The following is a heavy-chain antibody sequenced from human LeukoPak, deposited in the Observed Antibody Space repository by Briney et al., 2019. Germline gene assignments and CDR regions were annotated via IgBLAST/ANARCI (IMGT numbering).Heavy chain of an antibody. Sequence: QTGGSLRLSCAASGFSVSGNYMNWVRQAPGKGLEWVSVLYSGGSTYYADSVKGRFTISRDNSKNTLYLQMNSLRAEDTAVYYCARVMTTYYYGVDVWGQGTTVTVSS. D-gene: IGHD4-11*01. CDR2: LYSGGST. J-gene: IGHJ6*02. V-gene: IGHV3-66*01. CDR3: ARVMTTYYYGVDV. CDR1: GFSVSGNY.